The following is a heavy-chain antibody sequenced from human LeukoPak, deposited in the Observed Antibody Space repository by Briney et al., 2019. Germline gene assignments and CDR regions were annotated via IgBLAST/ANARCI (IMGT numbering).Heavy chain of an antibody. CDR2: INHSGST. J-gene: IGHJ4*02. D-gene: IGHD3-10*01. CDR3: ARGWFGELPLNYYFDY. CDR1: GGSFSGYY. Sequence: SETLSLTCAVYGGSFSGYYWSWIRQPPGKGLEWIGEINHSGSTNYNPSLKSRVTISVDTSKNQFSLKLSSGTAADTAVYYCARGWFGELPLNYYFDYWGQGTLVTVSS. V-gene: IGHV4-34*01.